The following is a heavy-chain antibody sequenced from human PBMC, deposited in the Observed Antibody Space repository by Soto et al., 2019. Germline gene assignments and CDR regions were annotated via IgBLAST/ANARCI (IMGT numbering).Heavy chain of an antibody. Sequence: GASVKVSCKASGGTFSSYAISWVRQAPGQGLEWMGGIIPIFGTANYAQKFQGRVTITADKSTSTAYMELSSLRSEDTAVYYCARDMSGGYRAAAGTGLSWGQGTLVTVSS. V-gene: IGHV1-69*06. CDR1: GGTFSSYA. CDR2: IIPIFGTA. CDR3: ARDMSGGYRAAAGTGLS. J-gene: IGHJ4*02. D-gene: IGHD6-13*01.